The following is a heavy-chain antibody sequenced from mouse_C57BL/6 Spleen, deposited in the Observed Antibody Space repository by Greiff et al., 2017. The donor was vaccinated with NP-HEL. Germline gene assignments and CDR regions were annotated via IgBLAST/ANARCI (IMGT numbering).Heavy chain of an antibody. D-gene: IGHD2-1*01. J-gene: IGHJ4*01. V-gene: IGHV5-4*01. Sequence: EVQVVESGGGLVKPGGSLKLSCAASGFTFSSYAMSWVRQTPEKRLEWVATISDGGSYTYYPDNVKGRFTISRDNAKNNLYLQMSHLKSEDTAMYYCASPIYFYYAMDYWGQGTSVTVSS. CDR3: ASPIYFYYAMDY. CDR1: GFTFSSYA. CDR2: ISDGGSYT.